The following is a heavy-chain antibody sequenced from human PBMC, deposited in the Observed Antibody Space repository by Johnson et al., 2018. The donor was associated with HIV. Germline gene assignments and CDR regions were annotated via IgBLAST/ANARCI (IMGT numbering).Heavy chain of an antibody. V-gene: IGHV3-13*01. CDR1: GFTFSSYD. J-gene: IGHJ3*02. D-gene: IGHD3-10*01. CDR2: IGTAGDT. CDR3: AREGGVTMVDGFDI. Sequence: VQLVESGGGLVQPGGSLRLSCAASGFTFSSYDMHWVRQATGQGLEWVSAIGTAGDTYYPGSVKGRFTISRENAKNSLYLQMNSLRAGDTAVYYCAREGGVTMVDGFDIWGQGTMVTVSS.